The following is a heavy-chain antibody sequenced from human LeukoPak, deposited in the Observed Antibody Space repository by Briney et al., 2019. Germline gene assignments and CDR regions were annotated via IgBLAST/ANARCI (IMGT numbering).Heavy chain of an antibody. V-gene: IGHV3-21*01. CDR1: GFTFTTYS. CDR3: AKPLGYGSGSFDYYMDV. D-gene: IGHD3-10*01. J-gene: IGHJ6*03. CDR2: VSSTSRFI. Sequence: GGSLRLSCAASGFTFTTYSMNWVRQAPGKGLEWVSFVSSTSRFISYADSVKGRFTISRDNAKNSLYLQMNSLRAEDTAVYYCAKPLGYGSGSFDYYMDVWGKGTTVTISS.